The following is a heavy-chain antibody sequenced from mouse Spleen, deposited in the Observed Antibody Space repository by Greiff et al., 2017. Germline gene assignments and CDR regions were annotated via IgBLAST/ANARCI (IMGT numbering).Heavy chain of an antibody. CDR1: GFTFSNYG. CDR3: ARHGNYYGSGYYFDY. J-gene: IGHJ2*01. Sequence: EVQLVESGGGLVRLGGSLKVSCAASGFTFSNYGMSWVRQTPEKRLEWVATISSGGGDTYYPDSVKGRFTISRDNAKNTLYLQMSSLKSEDTAMYYCARHGNYYGSGYYFDYWGQGTTLTVSS. V-gene: IGHV5-9-3*01. D-gene: IGHD1-1*01. CDR2: ISSGGGDT.